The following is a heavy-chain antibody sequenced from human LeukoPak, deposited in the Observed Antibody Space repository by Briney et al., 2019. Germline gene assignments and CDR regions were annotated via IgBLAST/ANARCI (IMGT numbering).Heavy chain of an antibody. Sequence: ASXKVSCKASGGTFISYTISWVRQAPGQGLEWMGRIIPILGIANYAQKFQGRVTITADKSTSTAYMELSSLRSEDTAVYYCASWIPTENAFGIWGQGAMVTVSS. V-gene: IGHV1-69*02. D-gene: IGHD4-17*01. J-gene: IGHJ3*02. CDR3: ASWIPTENAFGI. CDR2: IIPILGIA. CDR1: GGTFISYT.